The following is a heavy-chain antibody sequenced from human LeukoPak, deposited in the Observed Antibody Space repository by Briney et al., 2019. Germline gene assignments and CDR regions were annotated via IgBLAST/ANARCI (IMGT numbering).Heavy chain of an antibody. D-gene: IGHD6-13*01. CDR3: AKSTSGISWGALDF. Sequence: GGSLRLSCAASGFTLINYAVSWVRQAPGQGLEWVSAIGGSGGTTYYADSVKGRFTISRDTSTNTLYLQMNSLRAEDTAIYYCAKSTSGISWGALDFWGQGTQVTVAS. J-gene: IGHJ4*02. CDR1: GFTLINYA. CDR2: IGGSGGTT. V-gene: IGHV3-23*01.